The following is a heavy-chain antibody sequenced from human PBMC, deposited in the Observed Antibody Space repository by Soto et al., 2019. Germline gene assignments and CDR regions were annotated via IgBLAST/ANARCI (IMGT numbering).Heavy chain of an antibody. Sequence: QITLKESGPTLVKPTQTLTLTCTFSGFSLSTSGVGVGWIRQPPGKALEWLALIYFDDDKRYSPSLQSRLTTTTDTSKNQVVLTMTNMDPVDTATYYCATHGSGTYYNPMYNWFDPWGQGTLVTVSS. CDR1: GFSLSTSGVG. CDR3: ATHGSGTYYNPMYNWFDP. D-gene: IGHD3-10*01. V-gene: IGHV2-5*02. CDR2: IYFDDDK. J-gene: IGHJ5*02.